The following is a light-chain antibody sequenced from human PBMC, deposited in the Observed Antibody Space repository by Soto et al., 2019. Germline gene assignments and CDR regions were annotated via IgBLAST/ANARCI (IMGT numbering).Light chain of an antibody. CDR2: EVS. CDR3: GSNAGSNNLV. Sequence: QSVLTQPPSASGTPGQSVTIPCTGTSSDVGDYNYVSWYQQHPGKAPKLMIYEVSRRPSGVPDRFSGSKSGNTASLTVSGLQAEDEADYYCGSNAGSNNLVFGGGTKLTVL. J-gene: IGLJ2*01. CDR1: SSDVGDYNY. V-gene: IGLV2-8*01.